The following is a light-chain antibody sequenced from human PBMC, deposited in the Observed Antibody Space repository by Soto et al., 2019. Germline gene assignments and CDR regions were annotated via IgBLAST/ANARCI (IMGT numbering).Light chain of an antibody. Sequence: DTVITKSRDSPAVLLGWSATTNWTTRPGVLHRSKNKDSLGWYQQKPGQPPKLLIYWASTRESGVPDRFTGSGSGTDFTLTISSLPAEDVAVYYCQQYSSTPITFGKGTRLEI. V-gene: IGKV4-1*01. CDR3: QQYSSTPIT. CDR1: PGVLHRSKNKDS. J-gene: IGKJ5*01. CDR2: WAS.